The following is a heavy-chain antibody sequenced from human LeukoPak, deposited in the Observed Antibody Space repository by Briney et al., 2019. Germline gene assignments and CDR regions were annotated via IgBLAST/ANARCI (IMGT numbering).Heavy chain of an antibody. D-gene: IGHD2-2*01. V-gene: IGHV1-18*04. Sequence: ASVKVSCKASGYTFTSYGIGWVRQAPGQGLEWMGWIGAYNGNTNYAQKLQGRVTMTTDTSTSTAYMELRSLRSDDTAVYYCARDRYCSSTSCYRGRFDPWGQGTLVTVSS. CDR3: ARDRYCSSTSCYRGRFDP. J-gene: IGHJ5*02. CDR2: IGAYNGNT. CDR1: GYTFTSYG.